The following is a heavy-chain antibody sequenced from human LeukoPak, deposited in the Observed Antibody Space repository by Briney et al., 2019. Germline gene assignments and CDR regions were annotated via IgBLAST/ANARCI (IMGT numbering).Heavy chain of an antibody. CDR3: VREVSWGYYYYMDV. V-gene: IGHV4-59*01. Sequence: PSETLSLTCTVSSGSISSYYWSWIWQAPGKGLEWIGHIYYSGSTNYDPSLKSRVTISVDTSKTQFSLKLSSVSAADTAVYYCVREVSWGYYYYMDVWGKGTTVTVSS. J-gene: IGHJ6*03. CDR2: IYYSGST. CDR1: SGSISSYY. D-gene: IGHD3-16*01.